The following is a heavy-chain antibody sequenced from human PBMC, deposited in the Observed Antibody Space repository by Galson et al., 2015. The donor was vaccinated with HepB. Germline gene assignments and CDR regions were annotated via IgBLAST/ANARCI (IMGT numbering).Heavy chain of an antibody. D-gene: IGHD6-13*01. CDR1: GFTFDNYG. CDR3: ARFMSGYSSSWLDY. J-gene: IGHJ4*02. V-gene: IGHV3-20*04. Sequence: SLRLSCAASGFTFDNYGMRWVRQPPGKGLEWVSGINWNGGGAGYADSVKGRFTISRDNAKNSLYLQMNSLTAEDTAVYFCARFMSGYSSSWLDYWGQGTLVTVSS. CDR2: INWNGGGA.